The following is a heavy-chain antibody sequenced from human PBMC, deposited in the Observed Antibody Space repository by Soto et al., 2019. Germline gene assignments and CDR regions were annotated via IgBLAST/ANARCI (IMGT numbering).Heavy chain of an antibody. CDR3: ARDHSSYDFWSGYFDY. Sequence: PSETLSLTCTGSGGSISSGGYYWSWIRQHPGKGLEWIGYIYYSGSTYYNPSLKSRVTISVDTSKNQFSLKLSSVTAADTAVYYCARDHSSYDFWSGYFDYWGQGTLVTVSS. CDR2: IYYSGST. J-gene: IGHJ4*02. D-gene: IGHD3-3*01. CDR1: GGSISSGGYY. V-gene: IGHV4-31*03.